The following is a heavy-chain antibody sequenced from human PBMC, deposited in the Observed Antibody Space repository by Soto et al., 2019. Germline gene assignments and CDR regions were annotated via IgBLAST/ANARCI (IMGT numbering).Heavy chain of an antibody. J-gene: IGHJ4*02. CDR3: ARQIVGPYYFDY. CDR1: GGTFSSYA. D-gene: IGHD1-26*01. Sequence: SVKVSCKASGGTFSSYAISWVRQAPGQGLEWMGGIIPIFGTANYAQKFQGRVTITADESTSTAYMELSSLRSEDTAVYYCARQIVGPYYFDYWGQGTLVTVSS. CDR2: IIPIFGTA. V-gene: IGHV1-69*13.